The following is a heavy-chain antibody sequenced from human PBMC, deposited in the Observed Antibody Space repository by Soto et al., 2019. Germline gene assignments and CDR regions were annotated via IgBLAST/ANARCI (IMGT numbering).Heavy chain of an antibody. CDR2: ISGSGGDT. V-gene: IGHV3-23*01. CDR3: AKERTAKQLVPGSH. CDR1: GFTFSNYA. D-gene: IGHD6-6*01. J-gene: IGHJ4*02. Sequence: GGSLRLFCAASGFTFSNYAMIWVRQAPGKGLEWVSAISGSGGDTYYADSVKGRFTISRDNSKNTIYLQMNSLRAEDTAVYYCAKERTAKQLVPGSHWGQGSLVTVSS.